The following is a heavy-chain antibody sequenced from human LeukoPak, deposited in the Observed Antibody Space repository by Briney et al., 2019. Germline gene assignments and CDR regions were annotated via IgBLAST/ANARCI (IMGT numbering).Heavy chain of an antibody. D-gene: IGHD3-22*01. CDR1: GFTFSSYW. V-gene: IGHV3-7*03. CDR3: AKYVSYYYDSRGYYPPQGYFDY. CDR2: IKQDGSEK. J-gene: IGHJ4*02. Sequence: GGSLRLSCAASGFTFSSYWMSWVRQAPGKGLEWVANIKQDGSEKYYVDSVKGRFTISRDNSKSTVYLQMNSLRAEDTAVYYCAKYVSYYYDSRGYYPPQGYFDYWGQGTLVTVSS.